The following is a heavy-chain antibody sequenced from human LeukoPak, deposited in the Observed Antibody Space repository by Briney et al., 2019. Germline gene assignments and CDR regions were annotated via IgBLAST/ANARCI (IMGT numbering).Heavy chain of an antibody. CDR1: GFTFSSYG. CDR2: IWFDGNNK. D-gene: IGHD1-1*01. CDR3: ARDLASNWNEGLDY. Sequence: SGGSLRLSCAASGFTFSSYGMHWVRQAPGKGLEWEAVIWFDGNNKYYADSVKGRFTISRDNSKNTLYLQMNSLRAEDTAVYNCARDLASNWNEGLDYWGQGTLVTVSS. J-gene: IGHJ4*02. V-gene: IGHV3-33*01.